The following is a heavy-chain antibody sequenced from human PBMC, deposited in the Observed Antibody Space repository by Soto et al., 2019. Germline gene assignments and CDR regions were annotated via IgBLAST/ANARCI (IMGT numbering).Heavy chain of an antibody. CDR1: GGTFSSYT. J-gene: IGHJ4*02. V-gene: IGHV1-69*02. CDR3: ARNILGGTTDY. Sequence: SVKVSCKASGGTFSSYTISWVRQAPGQGLEWMGRIIPILGISNYAQKFQGRVTITADKSTSTAYMELSSLTSEDTAIYYCARNILGGTTDYWSQANLVTVSS. D-gene: IGHD1-7*01. CDR2: IIPILGIS.